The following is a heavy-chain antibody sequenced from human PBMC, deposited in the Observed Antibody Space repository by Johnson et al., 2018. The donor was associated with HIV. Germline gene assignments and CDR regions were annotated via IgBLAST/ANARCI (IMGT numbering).Heavy chain of an antibody. J-gene: IGHJ3*02. CDR3: ARDRVVGDHSTPLSHAFDI. D-gene: IGHD1-26*01. V-gene: IGHV3-66*01. CDR1: GFTFSSYA. Sequence: VQLVESGGGVVQPGRSLRLSCAASGFTFSSYAMHWVRQAPGKGLEWVSVIYSGGNPYYADTVQGRFTVSRDSSKNTLYLQMNNLGAEDTAVYYRARDRVVGDHSTPLSHAFDIWGQGTMVSVAS. CDR2: IYSGGNP.